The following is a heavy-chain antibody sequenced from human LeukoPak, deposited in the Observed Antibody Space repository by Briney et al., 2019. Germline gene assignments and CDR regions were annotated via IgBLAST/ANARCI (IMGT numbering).Heavy chain of an antibody. CDR2: IWYDGSNK. CDR3: ARELSSVPGTYYYGMDV. Sequence: GGSLRLSCAASGFTFSSSEMNWVRQAPGKGLEWVAVIWYDGSNKYYADSVKGRFTISRDNSKNTLYLQMNSLRAEDTAVYYCARELSSVPGTYYYGMDVWGQGTTVTVSS. D-gene: IGHD1-7*01. CDR1: GFTFSSSE. J-gene: IGHJ6*02. V-gene: IGHV3-33*08.